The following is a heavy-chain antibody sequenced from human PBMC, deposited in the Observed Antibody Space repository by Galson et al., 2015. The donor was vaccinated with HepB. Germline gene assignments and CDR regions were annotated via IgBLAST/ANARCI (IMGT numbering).Heavy chain of an antibody. J-gene: IGHJ4*02. CDR3: TRLGDLSGYSSL. V-gene: IGHV3-73*01. D-gene: IGHD6-13*01. Sequence: SLRLSCAASGFTFSGSAIHWVRQASGRGLEWVGRIGSNANSYATAHAPSVKGRFTISRDDSKNTAYMQMNSLKTEDTAVYYCTRLGDLSGYSSLWGQGTLVTVSS. CDR2: IGSNANSYAT. CDR1: GFTFSGSA.